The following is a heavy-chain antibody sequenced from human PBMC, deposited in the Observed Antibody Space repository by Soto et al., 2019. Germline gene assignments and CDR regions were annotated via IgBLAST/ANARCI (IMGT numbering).Heavy chain of an antibody. Sequence: ASVKVSCKASGSSFTSYTMHWVRQAPGQRPEWMGWISACNGNTKYSEKLQGRVTMTRDTSTSTAYMELRSLRSDDTAVYYCAREPDSDYGKWFDPWGQGTLVTVSS. D-gene: IGHD4-17*01. CDR1: GSSFTSYT. CDR3: AREPDSDYGKWFDP. V-gene: IGHV1-3*01. J-gene: IGHJ5*02. CDR2: ISACNGNT.